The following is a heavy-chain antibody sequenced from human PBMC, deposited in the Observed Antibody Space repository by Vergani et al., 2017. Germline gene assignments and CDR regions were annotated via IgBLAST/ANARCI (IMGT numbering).Heavy chain of an antibody. CDR1: GFTFSDYY. J-gene: IGHJ6*02. V-gene: IGHV3-11*01. D-gene: IGHD3-3*01. CDR2: ISGSGSTI. Sequence: QVQLVASGGGLVKPGGSLRLSCAASGFTFSDYYMSWIRQAPGKGVEWVSYISGSGSTIYYADSVKGRFPISRDNAKNSLCLQMNSRRAEDTAVYYCARSLRFWSVGVMDVWGQGTTVTVSS. CDR3: ARSLRFWSVGVMDV.